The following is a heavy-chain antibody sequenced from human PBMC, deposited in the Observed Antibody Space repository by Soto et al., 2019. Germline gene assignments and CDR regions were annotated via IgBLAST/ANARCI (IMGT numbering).Heavy chain of an antibody. V-gene: IGHV1-2*02. J-gene: IGHJ6*02. D-gene: IGHD6-13*01. Sequence: QVQLVQSGAEVKKPGASVKVSCKASGFTFSAYYIYWVRQAPGQGLEWIGWINPNSGGTNNAQKFQSRVTMTSDTSTSTVYMELSALIPDDTAVYYCARSLLDEYSSSWRSAYYGMDVWGQGTTVTVSS. CDR1: GFTFSAYY. CDR2: INPNSGGT. CDR3: ARSLLDEYSSSWRSAYYGMDV.